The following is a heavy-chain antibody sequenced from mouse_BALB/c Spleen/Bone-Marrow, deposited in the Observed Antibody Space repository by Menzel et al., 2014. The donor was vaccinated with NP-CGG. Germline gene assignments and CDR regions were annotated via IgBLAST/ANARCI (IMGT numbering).Heavy chain of an antibody. Sequence: VQRVESGPGLVQPSQSLSITRTVSGFSLTSYGVHWVRQSPGKGLEWLGVIWSGGSTDYNAAFISRLSISKDNSKSQVFFKMNSLQANDTAIYYCARNTYYGNPFAYWGQGTLVTVSA. D-gene: IGHD2-10*01. CDR2: IWSGGST. V-gene: IGHV2-2*02. J-gene: IGHJ3*01. CDR1: GFSLTSYG. CDR3: ARNTYYGNPFAY.